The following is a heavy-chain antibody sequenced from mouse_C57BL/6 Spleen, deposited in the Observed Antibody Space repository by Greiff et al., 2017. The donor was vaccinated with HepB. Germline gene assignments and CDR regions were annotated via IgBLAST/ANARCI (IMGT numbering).Heavy chain of an antibody. J-gene: IGHJ2*01. CDR3: ARRGGSRGGYFDY. D-gene: IGHD1-1*01. V-gene: IGHV1-52*01. Sequence: VQLQQPGAELVRPGSSVKLSCKASGYTFTSYWMHWVKQRPIQGLEWIGNIDPSDSETHYNQKFKDKATLTVDKSSSTAYMQLSSLTSEDSAVYYCARRGGSRGGYFDYWGQGTTLTVSS. CDR1: GYTFTSYW. CDR2: IDPSDSET.